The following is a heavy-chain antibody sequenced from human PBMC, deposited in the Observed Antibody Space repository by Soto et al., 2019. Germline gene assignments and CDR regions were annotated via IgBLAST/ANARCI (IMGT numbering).Heavy chain of an antibody. CDR3: ASCSYYDSSGYGPDRY. D-gene: IGHD3-22*01. CDR2: IFYSGTT. J-gene: IGHJ4*02. CDR1: GGSISSSSYY. V-gene: IGHV4-39*01. Sequence: PSETLSLTCTVSGGSISSSSYYWGWIRQPPGKGLEWIGSIFYSGTTYYNPSLKSRVTISVDTSKNQFSLKLSSVTAADTAVYYCASCSYYDSSGYGPDRYWGQGTLVTVSS.